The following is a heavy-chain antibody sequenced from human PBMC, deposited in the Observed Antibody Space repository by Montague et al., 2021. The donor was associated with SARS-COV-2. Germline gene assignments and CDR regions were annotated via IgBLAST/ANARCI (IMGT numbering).Heavy chain of an antibody. Sequence: TLSLTCTVSGGSISSGGYYWSWIRRHPGKGLEWIGYIYYSGSTYYNPSLKSRVTISVDTSKNQFSLKLSSVTAADTAVYYCARGFELLGDDYWGQGTLVTVSS. CDR2: IYYSGST. V-gene: IGHV4-31*03. D-gene: IGHD3-10*01. CDR1: GGSISSGGYY. J-gene: IGHJ4*02. CDR3: ARGFELLGDDY.